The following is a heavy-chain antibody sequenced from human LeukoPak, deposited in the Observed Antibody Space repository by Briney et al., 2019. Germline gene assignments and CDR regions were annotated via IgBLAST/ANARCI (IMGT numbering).Heavy chain of an antibody. CDR1: GGSISSYY. CDR2: IYYSGST. D-gene: IGHD2-15*01. V-gene: IGHV4-59*01. Sequence: PSETLSLTCTVSGGSISSYYWSWIRQPPGKGLEWIGYIYYSGSTNYNPSLKSRVTISVDTSKNQFSLKLSSVTAADTAVYYCARDCSGGSPGWFDPWGQGNLVTVSS. CDR3: ARDCSGGSPGWFDP. J-gene: IGHJ5*02.